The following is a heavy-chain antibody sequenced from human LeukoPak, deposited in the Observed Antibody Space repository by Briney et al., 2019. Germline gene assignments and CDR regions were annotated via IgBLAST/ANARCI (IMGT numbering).Heavy chain of an antibody. J-gene: IGHJ4*02. Sequence: ASVKVSCKASGYTFPGYYMHWVRQAPGQGLEWMGWINPNSGGTNYAQKFQGRVTMTRDTSISTAYMELSRLRSDDTAVYYCAREIGAVAGYDYWGQGTLVTVSS. D-gene: IGHD6-19*01. CDR2: INPNSGGT. CDR1: GYTFPGYY. CDR3: AREIGAVAGYDY. V-gene: IGHV1-2*02.